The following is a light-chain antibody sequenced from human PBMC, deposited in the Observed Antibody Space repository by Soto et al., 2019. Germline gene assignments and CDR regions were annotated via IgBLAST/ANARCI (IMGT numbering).Light chain of an antibody. Sequence: QSALTQPASVSGSPGQSITISCTGTSSDVGGYNYVSWYQHHPGKAPKLIIYDVSNRPSGVSNRFSGSKSGNTASLTISGLQPEDEADYYCSSYTTSNTRQIVCGTGTKLTVL. CDR1: SSDVGGYNY. V-gene: IGLV2-14*03. CDR2: DVS. CDR3: SSYTTSNTRQIV. J-gene: IGLJ1*01.